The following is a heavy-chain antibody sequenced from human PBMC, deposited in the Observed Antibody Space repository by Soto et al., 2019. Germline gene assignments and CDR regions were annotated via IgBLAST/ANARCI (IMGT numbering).Heavy chain of an antibody. J-gene: IGHJ5*02. Sequence: QVQLVQSGAEEKKPGASVKVSCKASGYTFTSYAMHWVRQAPGQRLEWMGWINAGNGNTKYSQKFQGRVTITRDTSASTAYMELSSLRSEDTAVYYCARDWGTTTVSLNGFDPWGQGTLVTVSS. D-gene: IGHD4-17*01. CDR2: INAGNGNT. CDR1: GYTFTSYA. V-gene: IGHV1-3*05. CDR3: ARDWGTTTVSLNGFDP.